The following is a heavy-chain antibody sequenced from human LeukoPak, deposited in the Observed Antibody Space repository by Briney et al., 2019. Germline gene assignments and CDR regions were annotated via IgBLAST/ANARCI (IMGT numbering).Heavy chain of an antibody. D-gene: IGHD3-16*01. CDR1: GFTFSSYV. V-gene: IGHV3-23*01. CDR2: ISGSGDT. J-gene: IGHJ4*02. CDR3: AKDKDLSLGDDRQY. Sequence: GGSLKLSCTASGFTFSSYVMTWVRQAPGKGLEWVSGISGSGDTYYAGSVKGRFTISRDNSRNRLYLQMNSLRAEDTAVYYCAKDKDLSLGDDRQYWGQGTLATVSS.